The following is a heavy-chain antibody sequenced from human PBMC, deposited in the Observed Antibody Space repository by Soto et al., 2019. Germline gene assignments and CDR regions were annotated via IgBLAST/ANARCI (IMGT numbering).Heavy chain of an antibody. D-gene: IGHD6-19*01. CDR1: GFTFSSYG. V-gene: IGHV3-23*01. Sequence: GGSLRLSCAASGFTFSSYGMTWVRQAPGKGLEWVSSILGSGRDTYYADSVKGRFTISRDNSKNTLYLQMNSLRADDTAVYYCAKGMQWLDQNDWGQGTLVTVSS. CDR2: ILGSGRDT. J-gene: IGHJ4*02. CDR3: AKGMQWLDQND.